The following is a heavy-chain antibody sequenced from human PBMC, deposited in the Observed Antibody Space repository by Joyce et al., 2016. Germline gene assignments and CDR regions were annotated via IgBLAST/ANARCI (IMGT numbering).Heavy chain of an antibody. Sequence: QVQLVQSGAEIKRPGASVKVSCRASGYTFTDYGFSWVRQAPGEGLEWMGCISAYNGNTNYAQRLQGRVTMTTDTSTNTAYMELSSLRSDDTAVYFCARDSRLVLIAAPVPDYWGQGTLVTVSS. V-gene: IGHV1-18*01. D-gene: IGHD2-15*01. J-gene: IGHJ4*02. CDR2: ISAYNGNT. CDR1: GYTFTDYG. CDR3: ARDSRLVLIAAPVPDY.